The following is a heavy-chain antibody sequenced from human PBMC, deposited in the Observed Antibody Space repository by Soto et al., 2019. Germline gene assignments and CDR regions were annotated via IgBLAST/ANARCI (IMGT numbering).Heavy chain of an antibody. D-gene: IGHD6-13*01. V-gene: IGHV4-59*01. CDR2: IYYSGST. CDR1: GGSISSYY. Sequence: SETLSLTXTVSGGSISSYYWSWIRQPPGKGLEWIGYIYYSGSTNYNPSLKSRVTISVDTSKNQFSLKLSSVTAADTAVYYCARGSIAAAEIDYWGQGTLVTVSS. CDR3: ARGSIAAAEIDY. J-gene: IGHJ4*02.